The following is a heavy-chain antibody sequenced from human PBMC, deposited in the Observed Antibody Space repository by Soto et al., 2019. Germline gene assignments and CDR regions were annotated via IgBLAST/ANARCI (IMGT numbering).Heavy chain of an antibody. CDR2: INPNGGST. V-gene: IGHV1-46*01. J-gene: IGHJ4*02. CDR3: ARDLAAGDF. D-gene: IGHD6-13*01. CDR1: GYIFINYY. Sequence: QVQLVQSGAEVKKPGASVKVSCKASGYIFINYYIHWVRQAPGQGLEWIGIINPNGGSTNYAQKHRSRVTLARDTSTSTVYMDLSSLRSEDTVMYYCARDLAAGDFWGQGTLVTVYS.